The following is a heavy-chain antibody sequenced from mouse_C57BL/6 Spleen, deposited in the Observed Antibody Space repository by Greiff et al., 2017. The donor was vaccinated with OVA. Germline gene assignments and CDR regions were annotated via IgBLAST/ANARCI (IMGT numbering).Heavy chain of an antibody. Sequence: VQLQQSGPELVKPGASVKISCKASGYSFTGYYMNWVKQSPEKSLEWIGEINPSTGGTTYNQKFKAKATLTVDKSSSTAYMQLKSLTSEDSAVYYCARYDYGSWDDWGQGTSVTVSS. CDR2: INPSTGGT. CDR3: ARYDYGSWDD. D-gene: IGHD1-1*01. J-gene: IGHJ4*01. CDR1: GYSFTGYY. V-gene: IGHV1-42*01.